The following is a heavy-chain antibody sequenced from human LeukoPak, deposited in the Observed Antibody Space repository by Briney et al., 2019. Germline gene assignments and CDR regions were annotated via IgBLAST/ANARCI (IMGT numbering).Heavy chain of an antibody. V-gene: IGHV3-48*04. Sequence: EGSLRLSCAASGFSFSRYGMKWVRQAPGKGLEWLSYIGCSDSTTYYADSVKGRFTISRDNAKNSLYLQMDSLRVEDTAVYYCAKRADSSAHSFDYWGQGTLVTVSS. D-gene: IGHD3-22*01. J-gene: IGHJ4*02. CDR1: GFSFSRYG. CDR2: IGCSDSTT. CDR3: AKRADSSAHSFDY.